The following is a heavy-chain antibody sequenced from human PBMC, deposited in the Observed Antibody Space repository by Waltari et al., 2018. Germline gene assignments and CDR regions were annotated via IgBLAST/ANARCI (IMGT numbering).Heavy chain of an antibody. J-gene: IGHJ6*02. CDR1: GYTLTELS. V-gene: IGHV1-24*01. CDR2: FDPEDGET. Sequence: QVQLVQSGAEVKKPGASVKVSCKVSGYTLTELSMHWVRQAPGKGLEWMGGFDPEDGETIYAQKFQGRVTMTEDTSTDTAYMELSSLRSEDTAVYYCATRERWFGATHYYYGMDVWGQGTTVTVSS. CDR3: ATRERWFGATHYYYGMDV. D-gene: IGHD3-10*01.